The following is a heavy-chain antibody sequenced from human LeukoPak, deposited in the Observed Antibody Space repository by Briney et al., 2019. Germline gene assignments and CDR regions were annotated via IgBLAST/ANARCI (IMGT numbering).Heavy chain of an antibody. CDR2: IYYSGST. V-gene: IGHV4-39*07. D-gene: IGHD1-26*01. CDR3: ARDAQTSGSYYMDV. J-gene: IGHJ6*03. Sequence: WVRQAPGKGLEWIGSIYYSGSTYYNPSLKSRVTISVDTSKNQFSLKLSSVTAADTAVYYCARDAQTSGSYYMDVWGKGTTVTVSS.